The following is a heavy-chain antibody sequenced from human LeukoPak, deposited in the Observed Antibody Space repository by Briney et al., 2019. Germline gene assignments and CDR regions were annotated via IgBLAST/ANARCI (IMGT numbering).Heavy chain of an antibody. J-gene: IGHJ5*02. Sequence: GGSLRLSCAASGFTFSSYWMHWVRQAPGKGLVWVSRINSDGSSTSYADSVKGQFTISRDNAKNTLYLQMNSLRAEDTAVYYCARDYYDSSGYYTWGQGTLVTVSS. CDR3: ARDYYDSSGYYT. CDR1: GFTFSSYW. V-gene: IGHV3-74*01. D-gene: IGHD3-22*01. CDR2: INSDGSST.